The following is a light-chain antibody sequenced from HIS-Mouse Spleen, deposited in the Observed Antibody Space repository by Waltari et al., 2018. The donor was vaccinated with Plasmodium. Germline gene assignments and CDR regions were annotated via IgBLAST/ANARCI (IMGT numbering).Light chain of an antibody. CDR3: CSYAGSRMV. J-gene: IGLJ2*01. V-gene: IGLV2-23*01. Sequence: QSALTQPASVSGSPGQSFTISCTGTSSHVGSYNLVSWYQQHPGKAPKLMIYEGSKRPSGVSNRFSGSKSGNTASLTISGLQAEDEADYYCCSYAGSRMVFGGGTKLTVL. CDR1: SSHVGSYNL. CDR2: EGS.